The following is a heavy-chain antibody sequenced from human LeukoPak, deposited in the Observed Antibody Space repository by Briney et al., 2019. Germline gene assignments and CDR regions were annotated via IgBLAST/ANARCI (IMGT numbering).Heavy chain of an antibody. V-gene: IGHV4-34*01. D-gene: IGHD4-11*01. CDR3: ASLYGITVTTDY. CDR2: INHSGST. Sequence: PSETLSLTCAVYGGSFSGYYWSWIRQPPGKGLEWIGEINHSGSTNYNPSLKSRVTISVDTSKNQFSLKLSSVTAADTAVYYCASLYGITVTTDYWGQGTLVTVFS. J-gene: IGHJ4*02. CDR1: GGSFSGYY.